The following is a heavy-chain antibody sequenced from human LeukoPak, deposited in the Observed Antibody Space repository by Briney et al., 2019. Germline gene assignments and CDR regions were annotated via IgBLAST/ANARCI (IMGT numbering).Heavy chain of an antibody. D-gene: IGHD6-13*01. CDR2: ISSSSSYI. Sequence: GGSLRLSCAASGFTFSSYSMNWVRQAPGKGLEWVSSISSSSSYIYYADSVKGRFTISRDNAKNSLYLQMNSLRAEDTAVYYCARVRRPVQYSSSWLEEFYFDYWGQGTLVTVSS. CDR1: GFTFSSYS. J-gene: IGHJ4*02. CDR3: ARVRRPVQYSSSWLEEFYFDY. V-gene: IGHV3-21*01.